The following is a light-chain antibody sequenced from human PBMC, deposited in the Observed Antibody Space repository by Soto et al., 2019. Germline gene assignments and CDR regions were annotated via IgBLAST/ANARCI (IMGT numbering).Light chain of an antibody. CDR3: CSYSSRSTYV. J-gene: IGLJ1*01. Sequence: QSALTQPASVSGSPGQSITISCTGTSSDVGGYNYVYWYQQHPGKAPKLMIYEVSNRPSGVSKRFSGYKSGNTASLTISGLHAEDDANYCCCSYSSRSTYVFGTGTKVTVL. CDR1: SSDVGGYNY. V-gene: IGLV2-14*01. CDR2: EVS.